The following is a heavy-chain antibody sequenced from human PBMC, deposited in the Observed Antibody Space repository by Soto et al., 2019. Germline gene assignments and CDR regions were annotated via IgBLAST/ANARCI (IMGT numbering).Heavy chain of an antibody. V-gene: IGHV3-23*01. CDR1: GFTFSSYA. J-gene: IGHJ4*02. CDR2: ISGSGGST. D-gene: IGHD2-2*01. Sequence: GGSLRLSCAASGFTFSSYAMSWVRQAPGKGLEWVSAISGSGGSTYYADSVKGRFTISRDNSKNTLYLQMNSLRAEDTAVYYCAKGPRVVPAATLFDYWGQGTLVTVSS. CDR3: AKGPRVVPAATLFDY.